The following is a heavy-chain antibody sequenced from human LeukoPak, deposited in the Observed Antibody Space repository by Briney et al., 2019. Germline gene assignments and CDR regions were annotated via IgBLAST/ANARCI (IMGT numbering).Heavy chain of an antibody. J-gene: IGHJ4*02. V-gene: IGHV3-74*01. CDR1: GFTFSSFW. CDR2: INADGSST. D-gene: IGHD4-17*01. CDR3: ASGGSTGSIDY. Sequence: GGSLRLSCAASGFTFSSFWMHWVRQAPGKGLQWVSRINADGSSTGHADSVKGRLTISRDNAKNTLYLQMNSLRAEDTAVYYCASGGSTGSIDYWGQGTLVTVSS.